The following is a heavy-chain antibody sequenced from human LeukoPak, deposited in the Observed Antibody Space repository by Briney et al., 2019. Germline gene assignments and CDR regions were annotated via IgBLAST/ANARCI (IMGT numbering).Heavy chain of an antibody. CDR1: GFTFSSYA. CDR3: ARGGPLFD. CDR2: ISYDGSNK. Sequence: GGSLRLSCAASGFTFSSYAMHWVRQAPGKGLEWVAVISYDGSNKYYADSVKGRFTISRDNSKNTLYLQMNSLRAEDTAVYYCARGGPLFDWGQGTLVTVSS. V-gene: IGHV3-30-3*01. J-gene: IGHJ4*02.